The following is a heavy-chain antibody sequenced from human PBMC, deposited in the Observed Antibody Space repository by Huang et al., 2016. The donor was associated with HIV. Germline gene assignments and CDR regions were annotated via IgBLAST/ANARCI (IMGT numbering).Heavy chain of an antibody. D-gene: IGHD3-16*01. CDR3: AREVMTSFGGPFDP. CDR2: INYSGTI. V-gene: IGHV4-34*01. CDR1: RGSLSGDY. J-gene: IGHJ5*02. Sequence: QVQLYQWGAGLLRPSETLSLTCAFYRGSLSGDYWSWIRQSPEKGRELIGEINYSGTINYNPSLKRRVTISVDTSKKQLSLKLKSVTAADTAVYYCAREVMTSFGGPFDPWGQGTLVAVSS.